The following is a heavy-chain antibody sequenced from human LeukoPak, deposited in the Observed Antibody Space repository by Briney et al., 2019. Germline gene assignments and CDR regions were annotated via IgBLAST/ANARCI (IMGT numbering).Heavy chain of an antibody. Sequence: PGGSLRLSCAASGFTLSDYWMNLVRQAPGKGPVWVSHISPDGRNIAYAAPVKGRFTISRDSAKTTLYLQMNSLRVGDTAVYYCVRDGGGTTPYDCWGQGTLVTVSS. V-gene: IGHV3-74*01. CDR3: VRDGGGTTPYDC. D-gene: IGHD1-7*01. J-gene: IGHJ4*02. CDR1: GFTLSDYW. CDR2: ISPDGRNI.